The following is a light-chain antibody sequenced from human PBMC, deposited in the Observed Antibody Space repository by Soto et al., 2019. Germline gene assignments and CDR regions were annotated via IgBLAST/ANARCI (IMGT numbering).Light chain of an antibody. CDR1: HNDIGTYDY. V-gene: IGLV2-14*03. Sequence: QSLLTQPTSVSGSPGQSITISCTGNHNDIGTYDYVSWYQQHPGRAPRLLIHGVTTRPSGISGRFSASKSGLTASLTISGLQPEDEADCYCSSFTSNRIYVFGPGTKVTV. J-gene: IGLJ1*01. CDR2: GVT. CDR3: SSFTSNRIYV.